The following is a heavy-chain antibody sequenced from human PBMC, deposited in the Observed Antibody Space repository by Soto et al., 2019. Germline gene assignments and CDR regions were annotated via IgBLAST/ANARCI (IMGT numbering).Heavy chain of an antibody. V-gene: IGHV5-10-1*01. Sequence: GESLKISCKGSGYSFTSYWISWVRQMPGKGLELMGRIDPSDSDTYYSPSFQGHVTISADKSISAAYLQWSSLKASDTAMYYCATLRYSLGTFDFLGRGTRVTVSS. D-gene: IGHD3-16*02. J-gene: IGHJ3*01. CDR1: GYSFTSYW. CDR3: ATLRYSLGTFDF. CDR2: IDPSDSDT.